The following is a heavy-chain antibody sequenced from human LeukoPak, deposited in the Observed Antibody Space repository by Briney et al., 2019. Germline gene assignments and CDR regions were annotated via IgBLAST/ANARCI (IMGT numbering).Heavy chain of an antibody. CDR2: IYYSGST. CDR1: GGSISSGSYY. V-gene: IGHV4-39*07. J-gene: IGHJ3*02. CDR3: ARSGRITMIVVVRAFDI. D-gene: IGHD3-22*01. Sequence: SETLSLTCTVPGGSISSGSYYWGWIRQPPGKGLEWIGSIYYSGSTYYNPSLKSRVTISVDTSKDQFSLKLSSVTAADTAVYYCARSGRITMIVVVRAFDIWGQGTMVTVSS.